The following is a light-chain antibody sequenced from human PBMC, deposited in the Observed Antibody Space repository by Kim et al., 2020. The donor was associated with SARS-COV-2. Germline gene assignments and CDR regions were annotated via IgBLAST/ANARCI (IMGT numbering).Light chain of an antibody. CDR1: SCNGGAGYD. Sequence: RLTHSSTGRSCNGGAGYDIHWYQQLPGTAPKLLIYANTNRPSGVPDRFSGSKSGTSASLAITGLQAEDEADYYCQSYDSSLTVVVFGGGTQLTVL. CDR2: ANT. J-gene: IGLJ2*01. V-gene: IGLV1-40*01. CDR3: QSYDSSLTVVV.